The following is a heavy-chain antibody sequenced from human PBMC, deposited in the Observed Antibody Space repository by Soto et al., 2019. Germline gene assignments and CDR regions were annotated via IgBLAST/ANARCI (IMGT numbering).Heavy chain of an antibody. D-gene: IGHD3-22*01. Sequence: PGGSLRLSCAASGFTFSSYAMHWVHQAPGKGLEWVALISYDGSDKDYADSVKGRFTISRDNSRNTLFLQMNSLRAEDTAVYYCARDYYKYYDSSGYYRSPAYWGQGTLVTV. J-gene: IGHJ4*02. V-gene: IGHV3-30-3*01. CDR3: ARDYYKYYDSSGYYRSPAY. CDR2: ISYDGSDK. CDR1: GFTFSSYA.